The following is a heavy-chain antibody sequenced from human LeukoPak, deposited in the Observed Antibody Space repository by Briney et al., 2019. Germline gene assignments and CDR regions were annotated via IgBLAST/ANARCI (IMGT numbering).Heavy chain of an antibody. CDR1: GFTFSSYW. V-gene: IGHV3-7*01. CDR2: INQDGNNK. J-gene: IGHJ4*02. Sequence: GGALRLSCAASGFTFSSYWMTSVRQAPGKGLEWVATINQDGNNKYYVDSVRGRFNISRDNAENSLYLQMNGLRAEDTALYYWAKGGGLGLDYWGQGTLVTVCS. CDR3: AKGGGLGLDY. D-gene: IGHD3-16*01.